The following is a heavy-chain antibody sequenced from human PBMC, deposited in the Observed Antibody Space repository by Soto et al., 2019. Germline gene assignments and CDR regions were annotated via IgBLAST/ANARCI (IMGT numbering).Heavy chain of an antibody. CDR1: GFTFTNYL. CDR2: IDKSGGDT. V-gene: IGHV3-23*05. CDR3: AKDTYSRSWYF. D-gene: IGHD2-2*01. Sequence: EVQLLESRGDLVQPGGSLRLSCAASGFTFTNYLMTWVRQAPGKGLEWVSSIDKSGGDTYYADSVKGRFTISRDNSKNTLYLQMNGLRAEDTALYYCAKDTYSRSWYFWGQGTLVTVSS. J-gene: IGHJ4*02.